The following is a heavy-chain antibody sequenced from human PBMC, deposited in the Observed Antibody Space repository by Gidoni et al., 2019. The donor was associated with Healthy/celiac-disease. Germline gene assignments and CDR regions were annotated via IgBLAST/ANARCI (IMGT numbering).Heavy chain of an antibody. J-gene: IGHJ4*02. Sequence: QVQLVHTGAEVKKPGAPVKVSSKASGYTFTGYYMHWVRQAPGQGLAWMGWSNPNSGGTNYAQKFQGRVTMTRDTSISTAYMELSRLRSDDTAVYYCARRGATSYYWGQGTLVTVSS. CDR2: SNPNSGGT. CDR1: GYTFTGYY. V-gene: IGHV1-2*02. D-gene: IGHD1-26*01. CDR3: ARRGATSYY.